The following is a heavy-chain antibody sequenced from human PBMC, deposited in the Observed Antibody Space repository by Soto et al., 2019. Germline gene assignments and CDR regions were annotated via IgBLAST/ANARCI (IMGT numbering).Heavy chain of an antibody. V-gene: IGHV1-18*01. J-gene: IGHJ4*02. Sequence: QVQLVQSGAEVKKPGASVKVSCKASGYTFTNYAISWVRQAPGEGLEWMGWISAYNGHTKYSQFLQGRVTMTTDTSASTAYMELRSLTSDDTAVYYWAREGCGTNPLGYWGQGTLVTVSS. D-gene: IGHD2-8*01. CDR3: AREGCGTNPLGY. CDR2: ISAYNGHT. CDR1: GYTFTNYA.